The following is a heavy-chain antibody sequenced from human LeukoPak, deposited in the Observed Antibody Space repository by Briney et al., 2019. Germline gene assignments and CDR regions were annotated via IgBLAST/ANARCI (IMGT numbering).Heavy chain of an antibody. V-gene: IGHV3-7*01. Sequence: GGSLRLSCAASGFTFSSYWMSWVRQAPGKGLEWVANIKQDGSEKYYVDSVKGRFTISRDNAKNSLYLQMNSLRAEDTGVYYCARVTGYSSSPGVDYWGQGTLVTVSS. CDR1: GFTFSSYW. D-gene: IGHD6-6*01. CDR2: IKQDGSEK. CDR3: ARVTGYSSSPGVDY. J-gene: IGHJ4*02.